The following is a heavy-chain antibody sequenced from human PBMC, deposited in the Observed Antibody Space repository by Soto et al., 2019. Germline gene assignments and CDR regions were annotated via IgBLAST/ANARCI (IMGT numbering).Heavy chain of an antibody. Sequence: SETLSLTCTVSGGSIRGYYWSWIRQTPGKGLEWIGYIFYFGSTNYNPSLKSRVTLSIDTSKNQLSLKLSSVTAADTAVYYCARHSPDFDWLSQFDYWGQGTLVTVS. V-gene: IGHV4-59*08. CDR3: ARHSPDFDWLSQFDY. J-gene: IGHJ4*02. CDR2: IFYFGST. CDR1: GGSIRGYY. D-gene: IGHD3-9*01.